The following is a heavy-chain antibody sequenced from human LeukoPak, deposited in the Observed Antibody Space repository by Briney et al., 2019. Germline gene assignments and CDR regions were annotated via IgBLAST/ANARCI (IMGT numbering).Heavy chain of an antibody. D-gene: IGHD6-19*01. Sequence: PGGSLRLSCAVSGFTFNNYAMNWVRQAPGKGLEWVAKINQDGSEKYYVDSVKGRFTISRDNAKNSLYLQMNSLRAEDTAVYYCARESFRSGCDSYYYYYMDVWGKGTTVTVSS. CDR2: INQDGSEK. V-gene: IGHV3-7*01. CDR1: GFTFNNYA. J-gene: IGHJ6*03. CDR3: ARESFRSGCDSYYYYYMDV.